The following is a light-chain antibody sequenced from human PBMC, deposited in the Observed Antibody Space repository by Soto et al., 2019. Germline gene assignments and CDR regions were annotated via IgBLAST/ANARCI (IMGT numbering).Light chain of an antibody. CDR3: QQYGSSPLT. CDR2: GAS. CDR1: QSVSSSY. J-gene: IGKJ4*01. V-gene: IGKV3-20*01. Sequence: EIVLTQSPGTLSLSPGERATLSCRASQSVSSSYLAWYQQKPGQAPRLLIYGASRRATGIPDRFSGSGSETDFTLTISRLEPEDFAVYYCQQYGSSPLTFGGGTKVDIK.